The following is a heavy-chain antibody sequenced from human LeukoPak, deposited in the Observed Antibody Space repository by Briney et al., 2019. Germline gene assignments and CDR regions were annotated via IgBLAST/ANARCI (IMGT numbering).Heavy chain of an antibody. CDR2: INPDTGGT. V-gene: IGHV1-2*06. J-gene: IGHJ5*02. Sequence: ASVKVSCKASGYTFTGYFIHWVRQAPGQGLEWMGRINPDTGGTDYAQRFQGRITMNRDTSITTAYMELSRLTSDDTAMYYCAKVPPSITAAGNWLDPWGQGALVTVSS. CDR1: GYTFTGYF. D-gene: IGHD6-13*01. CDR3: AKVPPSITAAGNWLDP.